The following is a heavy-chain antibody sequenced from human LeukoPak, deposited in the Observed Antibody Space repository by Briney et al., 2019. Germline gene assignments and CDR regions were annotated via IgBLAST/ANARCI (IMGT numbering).Heavy chain of an antibody. V-gene: IGHV5-51*01. J-gene: IGHJ4*02. Sequence: GESLKISCKASGYSFTNSWIGWVRQMPEKGLEWMGIIYPGDSDTRYSPSFQGQVTISADKSITTAYLQWSSLKASDTAMYYCARGSGVVVPAAIGYWGQGTLVTVSS. CDR3: ARGSGVVVPAAIGY. D-gene: IGHD2-2*02. CDR2: IYPGDSDT. CDR1: GYSFTNSW.